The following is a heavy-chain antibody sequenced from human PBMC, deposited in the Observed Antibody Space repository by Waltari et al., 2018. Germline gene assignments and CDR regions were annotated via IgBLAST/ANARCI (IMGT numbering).Heavy chain of an antibody. CDR1: GYRFTSYW. CDR3: ARLHDSSGYYYGQGGFDP. D-gene: IGHD3-22*01. Sequence: EVQLVQSGAEVKKPGASLKISCKGSGYRFTSYWIGWVRPMPGQGLEWMGIIYPGDSDTRYSPSFQGQVTISADKSISTAYLQWSSLKASDTAMYYCARLHDSSGYYYGQGGFDPWGQGTLVTVSS. J-gene: IGHJ5*02. V-gene: IGHV5-51*01. CDR2: IYPGDSDT.